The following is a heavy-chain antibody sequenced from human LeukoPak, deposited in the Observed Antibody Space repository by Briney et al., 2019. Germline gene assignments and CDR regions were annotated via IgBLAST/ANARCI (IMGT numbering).Heavy chain of an antibody. CDR2: ISGSGGST. J-gene: IGHJ4*02. V-gene: IGHV3-23*01. CDR3: AKVYSSVWTHIGHFDY. CDR1: GFTFVGYA. Sequence: PGGSLRLSCAASGFTFVGYAVSWVRQAPGKGLEWVSAISGSGGSTYYADSVKGRFTISRDNSKNTLYLQMNSLRAEDTAVYYCAKVYSSVWTHIGHFDYWGQGTLVTVSS. D-gene: IGHD6-19*01.